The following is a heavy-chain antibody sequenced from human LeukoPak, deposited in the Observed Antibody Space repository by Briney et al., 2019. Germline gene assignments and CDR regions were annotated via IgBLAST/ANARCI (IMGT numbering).Heavy chain of an antibody. CDR1: GYTFTHHG. CDR3: ARSSSWYRDWFDP. Sequence: ASVTDSCKASGYTFTHHGIRSVQPTPRQRLEWIGWISAYNGNTNYAQKLQGRVTMTTDTSTSTAYMELRSLRSDDTAVYYCARSSSWYRDWFDPWGQGTLVTVSS. CDR2: ISAYNGNT. J-gene: IGHJ5*02. V-gene: IGHV1-18*01. D-gene: IGHD6-13*01.